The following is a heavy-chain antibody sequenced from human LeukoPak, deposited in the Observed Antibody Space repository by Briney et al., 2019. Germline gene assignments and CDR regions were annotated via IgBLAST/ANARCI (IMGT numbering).Heavy chain of an antibody. CDR1: GYTLTSYG. V-gene: IGHV1-18*01. CDR2: ISAYNGNT. Sequence: GASVKVSCKASGYTLTSYGISWVRQAPGQGLEWMGWISAYNGNTNYAQKLQGRVTMTTDTSTSTAYMELGSLRSDDTAVYYCARDSKMYSSSWHPWGQGTLVTVSS. D-gene: IGHD6-13*01. J-gene: IGHJ5*02. CDR3: ARDSKMYSSSWHP.